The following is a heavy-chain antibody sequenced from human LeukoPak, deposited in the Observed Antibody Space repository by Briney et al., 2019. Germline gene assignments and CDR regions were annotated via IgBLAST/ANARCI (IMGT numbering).Heavy chain of an antibody. Sequence: HAGGSLRLSCGACGFTFTDYWVPWVRQVRGKGVEWVANIHKAGTESYYVDSVKGRFPISRDNANNSLYLQLSILRLDDTAVYYCARVGTWELQRVFDYWGQGTLVTVSS. CDR3: ARVGTWELQRVFDY. J-gene: IGHJ4*02. V-gene: IGHV3-7*01. D-gene: IGHD1-26*01. CDR2: IHKAGTES. CDR1: GFTFTDYW.